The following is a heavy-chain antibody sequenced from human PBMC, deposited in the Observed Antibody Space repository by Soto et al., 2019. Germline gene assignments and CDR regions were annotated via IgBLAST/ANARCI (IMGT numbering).Heavy chain of an antibody. V-gene: IGHV5-51*01. CDR1: GYSFTSYW. CDR3: ARTSAAGKYYYGMDV. Sequence: EVQLVQSGAEVKKPGESLKISCKGSGYSFTSYWIGWVRQMPGKGLEWMGIIYPGDSDTRYSPSFQGQVTISADKSISTASLQWSSRKASDTAMYYCARTSAAGKYYYGMDVWGQGTTVTVSS. J-gene: IGHJ6*02. CDR2: IYPGDSDT. D-gene: IGHD6-13*01.